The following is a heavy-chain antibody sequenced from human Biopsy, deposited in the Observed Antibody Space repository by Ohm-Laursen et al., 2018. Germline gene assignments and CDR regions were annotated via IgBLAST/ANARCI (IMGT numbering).Heavy chain of an antibody. J-gene: IGHJ6*02. Sequence: SETLSLTCPVYGESFNGYYWSWIRQTPGKGLEWIGVINHSGRTNYNPSLKSRVTISVDTSKNQFSLKLRSVTAADTAVYYCVRGVDYYDPYHYYALDVWGQGTTVTVSS. V-gene: IGHV4-34*01. CDR2: INHSGRT. CDR3: VRGVDYYDPYHYYALDV. CDR1: GESFNGYY. D-gene: IGHD3-22*01.